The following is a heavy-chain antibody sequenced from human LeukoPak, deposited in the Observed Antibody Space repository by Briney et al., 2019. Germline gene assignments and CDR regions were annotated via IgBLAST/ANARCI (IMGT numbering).Heavy chain of an antibody. Sequence: GGSLRLSCAASGFTFDDYAMHWVRQAPGKGLEWVSGISWNSGSIGYVDSGKGRFTNSIDNAKDSLYLQMNTLRAEDMALYYCAKDIGSSWDGNYFDYWGQGTLVTVSS. V-gene: IGHV3-9*03. J-gene: IGHJ4*02. CDR1: GFTFDDYA. CDR2: ISWNSGSI. D-gene: IGHD6-13*01. CDR3: AKDIGSSWDGNYFDY.